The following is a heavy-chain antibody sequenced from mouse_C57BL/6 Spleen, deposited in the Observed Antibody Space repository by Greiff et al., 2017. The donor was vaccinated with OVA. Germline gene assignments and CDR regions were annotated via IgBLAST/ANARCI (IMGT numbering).Heavy chain of an antibody. J-gene: IGHJ4*01. Sequence: VKLVESGAELVKPGASVKLSCKASGYTFTEYTIHWVKQRSGQGLEWIGWFYPGSGSITYNEKFKDKATLTAAKSSSKVYMELSRLTSEDSAVYFCARHGKGHYDYDDAMDYWGQGTSVTVSS. CDR3: ARHGKGHYDYDDAMDY. D-gene: IGHD2-4*01. CDR2: FYPGSGSI. CDR1: GYTFTEYT. V-gene: IGHV1-62-2*01.